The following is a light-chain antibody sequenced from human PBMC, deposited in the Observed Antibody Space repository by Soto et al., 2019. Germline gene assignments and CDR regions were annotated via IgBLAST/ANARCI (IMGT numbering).Light chain of an antibody. J-gene: IGKJ4*01. V-gene: IGKV1-39*01. CDR2: GAS. CDR3: QQSYSTRLT. CDR1: QSISSY. Sequence: DIXMTXSXXXXXASVGDXVXITCRASQSISSYLNWYQQKPGIAPKLLIYGASSLQSGVPSRFSGSGSGTDFTLTISSLQPEDFATYYCQQSYSTRLTFGGGTKVEIK.